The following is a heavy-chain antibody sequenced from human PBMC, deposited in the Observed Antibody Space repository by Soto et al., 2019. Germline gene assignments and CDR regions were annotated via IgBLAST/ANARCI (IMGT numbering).Heavy chain of an antibody. Sequence: GGSLRISCAASGFTFSSYSMNWVRQAPGKGLEWVSSISSSSSYIYYADSVKGRFTISRDNAKNSLYLQMNSLRAEDTAVYYCARDLNYYDSSGYPDYWGQGTLVTVSS. CDR1: GFTFSSYS. CDR2: ISSSSSYI. CDR3: ARDLNYYDSSGYPDY. D-gene: IGHD3-22*01. J-gene: IGHJ4*02. V-gene: IGHV3-21*01.